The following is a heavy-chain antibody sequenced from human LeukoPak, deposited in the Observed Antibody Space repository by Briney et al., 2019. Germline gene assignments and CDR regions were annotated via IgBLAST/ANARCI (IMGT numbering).Heavy chain of an antibody. Sequence: PGGSLRLSCAASGFTFSSYAMHWVRQAPGKGLEWVAVISYDGSDKYYADSVKGRFTISRDNSKNTLYLQMNSLRAEDTAVYYCAKDLYDSSGSRPLYFDYWGQGSLVTVSS. CDR3: AKDLYDSSGSRPLYFDY. J-gene: IGHJ4*02. D-gene: IGHD3-22*01. CDR1: GFTFSSYA. CDR2: ISYDGSDK. V-gene: IGHV3-30*07.